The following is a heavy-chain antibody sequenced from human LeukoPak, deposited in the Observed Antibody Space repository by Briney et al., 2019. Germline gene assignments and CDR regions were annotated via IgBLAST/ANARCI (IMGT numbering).Heavy chain of an antibody. CDR1: GFTFNSYW. J-gene: IGHJ4*02. V-gene: IGHV3-7*01. D-gene: IGHD3-3*01. CDR2: IKQDGSEK. Sequence: GGSLRLSCAASGFTFNSYWMSWVRQAPGKGLEWVANIKQDGSEKYYVDSVKGRFTISRDNAKNSLYLQMNSLRAEDTAVYYCARDDPTLFWSGSPFNWGQGTLVTVSS. CDR3: ARDDPTLFWSGSPFN.